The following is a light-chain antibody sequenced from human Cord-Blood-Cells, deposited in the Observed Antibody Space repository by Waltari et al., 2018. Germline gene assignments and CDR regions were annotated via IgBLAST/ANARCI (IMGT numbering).Light chain of an antibody. J-gene: IGLJ1*01. CDR1: SSDGGGYNY. V-gene: IGLV2-14*01. Sequence: QSALTQPAPVSGSPGQSLTISCTGTSSDGGGYNYVSWYQQHPGKAPKLMIYEVSNRPSGVSNRFSGSKSGNTASLTISGLQAEDEADYYCSSYTSSSTLYVFGTGTKVTVL. CDR3: SSYTSSSTLYV. CDR2: EVS.